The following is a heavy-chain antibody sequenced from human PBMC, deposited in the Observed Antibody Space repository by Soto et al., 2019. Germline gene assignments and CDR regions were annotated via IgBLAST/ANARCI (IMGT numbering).Heavy chain of an antibody. D-gene: IGHD1-26*01. CDR1: GGSISSYY. Sequence: AETLSLTCTVSGGSISSYYCSCIRHAPWKGLEWIVYIYYSGSTNYNPSLKSRVTISVDTSKNQFSLKLSSVTAADTAVYYCASSHSGSYGDFDYWGQGTLVTAPQ. CDR3: ASSHSGSYGDFDY. CDR2: IYYSGST. V-gene: IGHV4-59*01. J-gene: IGHJ4*02.